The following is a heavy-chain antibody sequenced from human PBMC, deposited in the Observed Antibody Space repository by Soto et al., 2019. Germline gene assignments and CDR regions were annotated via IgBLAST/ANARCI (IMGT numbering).Heavy chain of an antibody. D-gene: IGHD3-22*01. CDR1: GGTFSSYA. J-gene: IGHJ4*02. Sequence: GASVKVSCKASGGTFSSYAISWVRQAPGQGLEWMGGIIPIFGTANYAQKFQGRVTITADESTSTAYMELSSLRSEDTAVYYCASGGDDSSGYRGSYWGQGTLVTVSS. V-gene: IGHV1-69*13. CDR2: IIPIFGTA. CDR3: ASGGDDSSGYRGSY.